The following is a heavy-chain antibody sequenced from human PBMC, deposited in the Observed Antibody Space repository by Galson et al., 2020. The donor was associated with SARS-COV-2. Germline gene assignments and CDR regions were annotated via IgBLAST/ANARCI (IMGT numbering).Heavy chain of an antibody. V-gene: IGHV3-21*01. CDR2: ISSSSSYI. Sequence: GESLKISCAASGFTFSSYSMNWVRQAPGKGLEWVSSISSSSSYIYYADLVKGRFTISRDNAKNSLYLQMNSLRAEDTAVYYCARDDPWIRAYCSGGSCPSDAFDIWGQGTMVTVSS. CDR1: GFTFSSYS. D-gene: IGHD2-15*01. J-gene: IGHJ3*02. CDR3: ARDDPWIRAYCSGGSCPSDAFDI.